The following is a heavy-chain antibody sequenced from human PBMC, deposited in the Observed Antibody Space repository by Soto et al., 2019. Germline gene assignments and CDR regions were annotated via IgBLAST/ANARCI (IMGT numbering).Heavy chain of an antibody. Sequence: QVQLVQSGAEVKKPGSSVKVSCKASGGTFSSYAISWVRQAPGQGLEWMAGIIPLFGTADYAKKFQGRVTITADEYTSTAYMELSSLRCEDTAVYYCASNYGDYRYYYGMDVWGQGTTVTVSS. V-gene: IGHV1-69*12. CDR1: GGTFSSYA. CDR2: IIPLFGTA. J-gene: IGHJ6*02. CDR3: ASNYGDYRYYYGMDV. D-gene: IGHD4-17*01.